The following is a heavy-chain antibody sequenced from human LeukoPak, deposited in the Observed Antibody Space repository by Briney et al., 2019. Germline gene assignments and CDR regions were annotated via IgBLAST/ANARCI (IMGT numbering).Heavy chain of an antibody. CDR3: ASPYYYDSSGYPDAFDI. V-gene: IGHV1-69*05. D-gene: IGHD3-22*01. J-gene: IGHJ3*02. CDR2: IIPIFGTA. CDR1: GGTFSSYA. Sequence: SVKVPCKASGGTFSSYAISWVRQAPGQGLEWMGRIIPIFGTANYAQKFQGRVTITTDESTSTAYMELSSLRSEDTAVYYCASPYYYDSSGYPDAFDIWGQGTMVTVSS.